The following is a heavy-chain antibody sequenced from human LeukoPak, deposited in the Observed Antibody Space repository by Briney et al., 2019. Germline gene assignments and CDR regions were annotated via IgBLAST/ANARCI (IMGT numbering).Heavy chain of an antibody. CDR2: ISGSGGST. Sequence: GGSLRLSCAASGFTFSSYGMSWVRQAPGKGLEWVSAISGSGGSTYYADSVKGRFTISRDNSKNTLYLQMNSLRAEDTAVYYCAKVYSAAAGTFYFDYWGQGTLVTVSS. V-gene: IGHV3-23*01. CDR1: GFTFSSYG. CDR3: AKVYSAAAGTFYFDY. D-gene: IGHD6-13*01. J-gene: IGHJ4*02.